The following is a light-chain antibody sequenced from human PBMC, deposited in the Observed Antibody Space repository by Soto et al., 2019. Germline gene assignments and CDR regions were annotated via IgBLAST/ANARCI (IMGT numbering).Light chain of an antibody. V-gene: IGKV1-39*01. CDR2: AAS. CDR3: QQSYGTPWT. Sequence: DIQMTQSPSSLSASVRARITITCRASQSISNHLNWYQQKPGKGPNLLIYAASSLQRGVPSRFSGSGSGRDVVLTISSLQPEDSETYYCQQSYGTPWTFGQGTKVDIK. J-gene: IGKJ1*01. CDR1: QSISNH.